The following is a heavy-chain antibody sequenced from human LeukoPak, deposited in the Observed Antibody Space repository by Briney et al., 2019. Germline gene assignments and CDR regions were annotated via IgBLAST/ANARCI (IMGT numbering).Heavy chain of an antibody. Sequence: GGSLRLSCAASGFTFSSYAMSWVRQAPGKGLEWVSAISGSGGSTYYADSVKGRFTISRDNSKNTLYLQMNSLRAEETAVYYCAKDHYYDSSGYYHFDYWGQGTLVTVSS. CDR3: AKDHYYDSSGYYHFDY. D-gene: IGHD3-22*01. V-gene: IGHV3-23*01. J-gene: IGHJ4*02. CDR1: GFTFSSYA. CDR2: ISGSGGST.